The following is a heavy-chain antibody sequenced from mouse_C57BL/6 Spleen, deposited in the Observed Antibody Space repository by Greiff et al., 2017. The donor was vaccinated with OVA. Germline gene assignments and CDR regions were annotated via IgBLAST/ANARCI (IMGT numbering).Heavy chain of an antibody. CDR1: GYTFTSYW. Sequence: QVQLQQSGAELVKPGASVKLSCKASGYTFTSYWMQWVKQRPGQGLEWIGEIDPSDSYPNYNQKFKGKATLTVDTSSSTAYMQLRRLTSEDSAVYDCARSDDHYFDYWGQGTTLTVSS. J-gene: IGHJ2*01. CDR3: ARSDDHYFDY. CDR2: IDPSDSYP. V-gene: IGHV1-50*01.